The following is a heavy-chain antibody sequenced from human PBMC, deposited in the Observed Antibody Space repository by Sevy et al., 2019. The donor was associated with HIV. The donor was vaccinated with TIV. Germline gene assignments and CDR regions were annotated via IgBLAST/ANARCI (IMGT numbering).Heavy chain of an antibody. CDR2: ISGGGGST. CDR3: AKEGTWYGRDYFDY. V-gene: IGHV3-23*01. D-gene: IGHD6-13*01. Sequence: GGSLRLSCVASGFSFSLYAMSWDRQAPGKGLEWVSAISGGGGSTYYADSVKGRFTISRDTSKNTLSLQMTSLRAEDTAVYYCAKEGTWYGRDYFDYWGQGTLVTVSS. CDR1: GFSFSLYA. J-gene: IGHJ4*02.